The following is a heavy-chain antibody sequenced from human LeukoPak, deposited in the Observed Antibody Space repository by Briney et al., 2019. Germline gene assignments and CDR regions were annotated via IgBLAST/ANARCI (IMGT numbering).Heavy chain of an antibody. CDR3: ARDAFGAARPNRFDY. CDR2: ISSSSSYI. CDR1: GFTFSSYW. D-gene: IGHD6-6*01. J-gene: IGHJ4*02. Sequence: GGSLRLSCAASGFTFSSYWMSWVRQAPGKGLEWVSSISSSSSYIYYADSVKGRFTISRDNAKNSLYLQMNSLRAEDTAVYYCARDAFGAARPNRFDYWGQGTLVTVSS. V-gene: IGHV3-21*01.